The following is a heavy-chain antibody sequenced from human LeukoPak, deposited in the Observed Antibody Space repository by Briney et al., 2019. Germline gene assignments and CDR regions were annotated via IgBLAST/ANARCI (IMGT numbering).Heavy chain of an antibody. CDR2: MDPNSGNT. CDR3: ARGPNLQWELPDQYFQH. D-gene: IGHD1-26*01. J-gene: IGHJ1*01. Sequence: ASVKVSCKASGYTFTSYDINWVRQATGQGLEWMGWMDPNSGNTGYAQKFQGRVTMTRNTSISTAYMELSSLRSEDTAVYYCARGPNLQWELPDQYFQHWGQGTLVTVSS. CDR1: GYTFTSYD. V-gene: IGHV1-8*01.